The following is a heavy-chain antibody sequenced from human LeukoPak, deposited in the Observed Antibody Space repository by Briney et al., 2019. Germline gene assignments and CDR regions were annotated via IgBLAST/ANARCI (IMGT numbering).Heavy chain of an antibody. D-gene: IGHD6-19*01. V-gene: IGHV1-46*01. CDR1: GYTFTSYY. J-gene: IGHJ6*04. Sequence: ASVKVSCKASGYTFTSYYMHSVRQAPGQGLEWMGIINPSGGSTSYAQKFQGRVTMTRDTSTSTVYMELSSLRSEDTAVYYCAALAVAGTGDYYYYGMDVWGKGTTVTVSS. CDR2: INPSGGST. CDR3: AALAVAGTGDYYYYGMDV.